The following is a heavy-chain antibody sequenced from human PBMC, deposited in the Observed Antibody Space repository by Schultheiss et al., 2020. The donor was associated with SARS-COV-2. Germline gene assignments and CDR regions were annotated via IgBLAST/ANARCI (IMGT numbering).Heavy chain of an antibody. CDR1: GFTFSSYA. J-gene: IGHJ6*02. D-gene: IGHD3-16*01. V-gene: IGHV3-64*04. CDR2: ISSNGGST. CDR3: ARGVVQFGYYYGMDV. Sequence: GGSLRLSCAASGFTFSSYAMHWVRQAPGKGLEYVSAISSNGGSTYYADSVKGRFTISRDNSKNTLYLQMNSLRAEDTAVYYCARGVVQFGYYYGMDVWGQGTTVTVSS.